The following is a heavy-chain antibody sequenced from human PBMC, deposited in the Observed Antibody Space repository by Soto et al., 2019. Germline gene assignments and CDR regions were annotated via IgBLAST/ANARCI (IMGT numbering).Heavy chain of an antibody. V-gene: IGHV1-2*02. Sequence: ASVKVSCKASGYTFTGYYMNWVRQAPGQGLEWMGWINPNSGGTNYAQKFQGRVTMTRDTSISTAYMELSRLRSDDTAVYYCARGAYYYGSGSYYPKFDGWGQGTMVTVSS. CDR2: INPNSGGT. CDR1: GYTFTGYY. CDR3: ARGAYYYGSGSYYPKFDG. D-gene: IGHD3-10*01. J-gene: IGHJ4*02.